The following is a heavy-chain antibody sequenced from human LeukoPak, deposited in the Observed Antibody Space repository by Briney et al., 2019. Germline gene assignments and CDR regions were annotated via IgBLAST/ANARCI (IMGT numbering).Heavy chain of an antibody. D-gene: IGHD3-3*01. CDR2: TYYRYKWFH. V-gene: IGHV6-1*01. CDR1: GDSVSSNSAA. J-gene: IGHJ4*02. CDR3: ARLEVLWDFWSGPTTFYFDY. Sequence: SQTLSLTCAISGDSVSSNSAAWTWIRQSPSRGLEWRGRTYYRYKWFHDYALSVKSRVTINPDTSKNQFSLRLNSVTAADTAAYYCARLEVLWDFWSGPTTFYFDYWGQGTLVTVAS.